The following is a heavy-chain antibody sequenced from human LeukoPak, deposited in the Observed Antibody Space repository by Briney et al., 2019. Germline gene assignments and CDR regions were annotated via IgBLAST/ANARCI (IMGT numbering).Heavy chain of an antibody. J-gene: IGHJ4*02. V-gene: IGHV3-23*01. CDR3: AKRYGDYNDEPDDY. D-gene: IGHD4-17*01. CDR2: ITSFGDTT. Sequence: GGSLRLSCAASGLTFSDYAMNWVRQAPGKGLEWVSGITSFGDTTYYADSVKGRFTISRDNSKNMLYLQMNSLRAEDTALYYCAKRYGDYNDEPDDYWGQGTLVTVSS. CDR1: GLTFSDYA.